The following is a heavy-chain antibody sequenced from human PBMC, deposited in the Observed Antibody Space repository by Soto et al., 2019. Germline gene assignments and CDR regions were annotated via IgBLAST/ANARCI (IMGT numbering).Heavy chain of an antibody. J-gene: IGHJ6*03. CDR3: ARGPPLRVLNLYYYYYMDV. CDR1: GYTFTTYA. CDR2: INAGNGDT. Sequence: QVQLVQSGAEVKKPGASLKVSCKASGYTFTTYAIHWVRQAPGQRLEWMGWINAGNGDTKYSQNFQGRVTITRDTAANTAYMELSSLRSEDTAVYFCARGPPLRVLNLYYYYYMDVWGRGATVTVSS. D-gene: IGHD2-8*01. V-gene: IGHV1-3*01.